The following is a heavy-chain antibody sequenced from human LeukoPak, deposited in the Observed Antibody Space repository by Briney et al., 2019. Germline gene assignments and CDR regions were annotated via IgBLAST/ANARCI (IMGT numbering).Heavy chain of an antibody. J-gene: IGHJ4*02. D-gene: IGHD2-8*01. CDR3: ARDNGENYHTAFDY. CDR2: ISYDGSNK. Sequence: PGGSLRLSCAASGFTFSNYAMHWVRQAPGKGLEWVAVISYDGSNKYYADSVKGRFTISRDNSKNTLYLQMNSLRAEDTAVYYCARDNGENYHTAFDYWGQGTLVTVSS. V-gene: IGHV3-30-3*01. CDR1: GFTFSNYA.